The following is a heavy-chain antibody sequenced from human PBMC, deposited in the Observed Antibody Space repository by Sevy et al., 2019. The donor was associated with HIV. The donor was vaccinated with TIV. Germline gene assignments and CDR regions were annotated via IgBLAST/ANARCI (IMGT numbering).Heavy chain of an antibody. J-gene: IGHJ6*03. CDR2: MNPNSGNT. CDR1: GYTFTSYD. D-gene: IGHD2-2*02. V-gene: IGHV1-8*01. Sequence: ASVKVYCKASGYTFTSYDINWVRQATGQGLEWMGWMNPNSGNTGYAQKFQGRVTMTRNTSISTAYMELSSLRSEDTAVYYCARGRNIVVVPAAIRGRYYYYYIDVRGKGTTVTVSS. CDR3: ARGRNIVVVPAAIRGRYYYYYIDV.